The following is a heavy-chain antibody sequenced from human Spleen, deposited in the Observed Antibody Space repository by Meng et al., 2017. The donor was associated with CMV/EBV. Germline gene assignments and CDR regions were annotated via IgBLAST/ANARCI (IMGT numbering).Heavy chain of an antibody. V-gene: IGHV4-61*01. CDR2: IYYSGST. CDR3: ARLDTYCSSTSCYPARFDY. J-gene: IGHJ4*02. CDR1: GGSVSSGSYY. D-gene: IGHD2-2*01. Sequence: GSLRLSCTVSGGSVSSGSYYWSWIRQPPGKGLEWIGYIYYSGSTNYNPSLKSRVTISVDTSKNQFSLKLSSVTAADTAVYYCARLDTYCSSTSCYPARFDYWGQGTLVTV.